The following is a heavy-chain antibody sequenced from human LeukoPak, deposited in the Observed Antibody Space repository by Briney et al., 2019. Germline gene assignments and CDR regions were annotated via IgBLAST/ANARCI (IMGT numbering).Heavy chain of an antibody. Sequence: GGSLRLSCAASGFTFSSYEMNWVRQAPGKGLEWVSYISSSGSTIYYAESVKGRFTISRDNAKNTLYLQMNSLRAEDTAVYYCARGGTTFEHWGQGTLVTVSS. CDR3: ARGGTTFEH. J-gene: IGHJ4*02. CDR1: GFTFSSYE. CDR2: ISSSGSTI. D-gene: IGHD1-1*01. V-gene: IGHV3-48*03.